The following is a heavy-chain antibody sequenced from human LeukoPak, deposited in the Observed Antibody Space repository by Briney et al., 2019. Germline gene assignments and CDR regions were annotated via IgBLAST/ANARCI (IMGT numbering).Heavy chain of an antibody. CDR3: ASLDTAMAGFDY. D-gene: IGHD5-18*01. V-gene: IGHV1-2*02. Sequence: ASVKVSCKASGYTFTGYYMHWVRQAPGQGLEWMGWINPNSGGTNYAQKFQDRVTMTRDTSISTAYMELRSLRSDDTAVYYCASLDTAMAGFDYWGQGTLVTVSS. CDR1: GYTFTGYY. J-gene: IGHJ4*02. CDR2: INPNSGGT.